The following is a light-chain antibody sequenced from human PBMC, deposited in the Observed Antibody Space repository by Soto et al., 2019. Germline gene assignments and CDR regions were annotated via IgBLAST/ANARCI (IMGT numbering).Light chain of an antibody. CDR2: EVT. CDR1: SSDVGSYDY. CDR3: CSYAGSSTWV. V-gene: IGLV2-23*02. J-gene: IGLJ3*02. Sequence: QSALIQPPSVSGSPGQSVTISCTGTSSDVGSYDYVSWYQQHPGKAPKLMIYEVTKRPSGVSNSFSGSKSGYTASLTISGLQAEDEADYYCCSYAGSSTWVFGGGTKLTVL.